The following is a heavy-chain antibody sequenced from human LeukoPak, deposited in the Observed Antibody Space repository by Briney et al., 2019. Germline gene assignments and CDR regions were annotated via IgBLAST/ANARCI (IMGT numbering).Heavy chain of an antibody. J-gene: IGHJ5*02. D-gene: IGHD5-12*01. CDR3: AKTVGGVATPWFDP. V-gene: IGHV3-23*01. Sequence: PGMSLRLSCTASGFTFGTHAMHWVRQAPGKGLEWVSAISGSGGSTYYADSVKGRFTISRDNSKNTLYLQMNSLRAEDTAVYYCAKTVGGVATPWFDPWGQGSLVTVSS. CDR2: ISGSGGST. CDR1: GFTFGTHA.